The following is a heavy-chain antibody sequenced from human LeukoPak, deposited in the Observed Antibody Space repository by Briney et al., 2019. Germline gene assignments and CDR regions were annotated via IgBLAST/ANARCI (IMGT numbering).Heavy chain of an antibody. D-gene: IGHD3-10*01. CDR2: IYYSGST. V-gene: IGHV4-59*01. Sequence: SETLSLTCTVSGGSISSYYWSWIRQPPGKGLEWIGYIYYSGSTNYNPSLKSRVTISVDTSKNHFSLKLSFVTAADTAVYYCARVGGWFGGQEEYYFGYWGQGTLVTVSS. J-gene: IGHJ4*02. CDR1: GGSISSYY. CDR3: ARVGGWFGGQEEYYFGY.